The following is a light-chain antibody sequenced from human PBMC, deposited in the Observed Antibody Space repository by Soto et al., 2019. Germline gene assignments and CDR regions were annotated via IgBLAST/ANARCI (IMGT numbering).Light chain of an antibody. V-gene: IGKV3D-15*01. Sequence: EIVMTHSPATLAVSPGERATLSCRASQSVSSNLAWYQQKPGLAPRLLIYGASTRATGIPARFSGSGSGTEFTLTISSLQSEDFAVYYCQQYNNWPLSFGQGTKVDIK. CDR2: GAS. J-gene: IGKJ1*01. CDR1: QSVSSN. CDR3: QQYNNWPLS.